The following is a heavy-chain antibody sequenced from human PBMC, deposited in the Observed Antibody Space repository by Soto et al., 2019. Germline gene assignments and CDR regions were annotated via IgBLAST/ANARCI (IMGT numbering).Heavy chain of an antibody. CDR2: IIPIFGTA. Sequence: SVKVSCKASGGTFSSYAISWVRQAPGQGLEWMGGIIPIFGTANYAQKFQGRVTITADESKNTLYLQMNSLRAEDTAVYYCARDRRNYGDYVGAFDIWGQGTMVTVSS. CDR3: ARDRRNYGDYVGAFDI. CDR1: GGTFSSYA. V-gene: IGHV1-69*13. J-gene: IGHJ3*02. D-gene: IGHD4-17*01.